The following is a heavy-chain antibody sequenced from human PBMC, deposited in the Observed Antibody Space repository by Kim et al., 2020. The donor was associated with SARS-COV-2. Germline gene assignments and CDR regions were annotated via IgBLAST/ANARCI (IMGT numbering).Heavy chain of an antibody. J-gene: IGHJ5*02. D-gene: IGHD3-10*01. CDR3: ARISTMVRGFTNWFDP. CDR1: GGSISSSSYY. Sequence: SETLSLTCTVSGGSISSSSYYWGWIRQPPGKGLEWIGSIYYSGSTYYNPSLKSRVTISVDTSKNQFSLKLSSVTAADTAVYYCARISTMVRGFTNWFDPWGQGTLVTVSS. V-gene: IGHV4-39*01. CDR2: IYYSGST.